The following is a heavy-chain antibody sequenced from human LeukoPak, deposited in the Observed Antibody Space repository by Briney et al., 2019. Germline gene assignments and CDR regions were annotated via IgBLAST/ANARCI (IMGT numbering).Heavy chain of an antibody. CDR2: ISSSSSYI. D-gene: IGHD2-15*01. CDR1: GFTFDDYA. Sequence: GGSLRLSCAASGFTFDDYAMNWVRQAPGKGLEWVSSISSSSSYIYYADSVKGRFTISRDNAKNSLYLQMNSLRAEDTAVYYCARGYCSGGSCYDYWGQGTLVTVSS. J-gene: IGHJ4*02. CDR3: ARGYCSGGSCYDY. V-gene: IGHV3-21*01.